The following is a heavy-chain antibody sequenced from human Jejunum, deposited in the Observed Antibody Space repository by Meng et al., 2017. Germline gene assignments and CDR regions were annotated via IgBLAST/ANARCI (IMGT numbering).Heavy chain of an antibody. CDR1: GGYINKENW. D-gene: IGHD2-2*01. V-gene: IGHV4-4*02. CDR3: VRGEFAMLARFDF. J-gene: IGHJ4*02. CDR2: IYNGGNT. Sequence: QVQLQESGPGLVKPSGTLSITCAVSGGYINKENWWSWVRQSPERGLEWIGEIYNGGNTNYNPSLNRRVTMSVDESTNQMSLKLTSVTAADTAVYYCVRGEFAMLARFDFWGQGILVTVSS.